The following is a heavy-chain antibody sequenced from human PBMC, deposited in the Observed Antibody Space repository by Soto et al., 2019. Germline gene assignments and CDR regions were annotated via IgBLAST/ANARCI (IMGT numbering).Heavy chain of an antibody. V-gene: IGHV1-3*01. Sequence: GASVKVSCKASGYTFTSYAMHWVRQAPGQRLEWMGWINAGNGNTKYSQKYQGRVTITRDTSASTAYMELSSLRSEDTAVYYCARDHWNYATYYGMDVWGQGTTVTVSS. CDR2: INAGNGNT. CDR1: GYTFTSYA. CDR3: ARDHWNYATYYGMDV. J-gene: IGHJ6*02. D-gene: IGHD1-7*01.